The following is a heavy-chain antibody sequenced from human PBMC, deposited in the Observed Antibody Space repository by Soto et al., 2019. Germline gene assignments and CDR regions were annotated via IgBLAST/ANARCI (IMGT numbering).Heavy chain of an antibody. Sequence: QVQLQESGPGLVRPSGTLSLTCAVSGASISSTTSGNWWRWVRQPPEKGLGWIGEIYHSGSTNYNPALKSRGTLSLDKSKNQLSLKLTSVAAADTAVYYCARVVGATLVDFWGQGTLVTVSS. CDR2: IYHSGST. CDR1: GASISSTTSGNW. V-gene: IGHV4-4*02. J-gene: IGHJ4*02. CDR3: ARVVGATLVDF. D-gene: IGHD1-26*01.